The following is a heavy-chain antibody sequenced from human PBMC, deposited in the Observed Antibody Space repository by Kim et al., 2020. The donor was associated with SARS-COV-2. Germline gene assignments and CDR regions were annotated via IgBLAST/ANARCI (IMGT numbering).Heavy chain of an antibody. J-gene: IGHJ4*02. CDR3: ARRQEDIAAAVTDGFDY. Sequence: LKSRVTISVDTSKNQFSLKLSSVTAADTAVYYWARRQEDIAAAVTDGFDYWGQGTLVTVSS. V-gene: IGHV4-39*01. D-gene: IGHD6-13*01.